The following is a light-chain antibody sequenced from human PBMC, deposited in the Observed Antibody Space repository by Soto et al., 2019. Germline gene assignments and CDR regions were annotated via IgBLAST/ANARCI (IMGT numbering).Light chain of an antibody. CDR3: QQHGSSPPYT. Sequence: EVVLTQSPGTLSLSPGERATLSCRASENVSNNYLAWYQQQPGQAPRLLIFASSDRAAGIPDRCSGSGSGTNFTITISRLQHEDFSVYYCQQHGSSPPYTFGQGTKLEIK. CDR2: ASS. J-gene: IGKJ2*01. V-gene: IGKV3-20*01. CDR1: ENVSNNY.